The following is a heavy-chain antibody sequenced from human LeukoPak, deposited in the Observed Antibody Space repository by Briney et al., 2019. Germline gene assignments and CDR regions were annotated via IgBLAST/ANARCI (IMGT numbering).Heavy chain of an antibody. V-gene: IGHV3-7*01. CDR3: ARGGHRQKEF. CDR1: GFTFSNYW. Sequence: GGSLRLSCSASGFTFSNYWMTWVRQSLGKGLEWVAIIKHDGSDKYCVDSVKGRFTISRDNAKNSLYLQMSSLRAEDTAVYYCARGGHRQKEFWGQGTLVTVSS. CDR2: IKHDGSDK. J-gene: IGHJ4*02. D-gene: IGHD3-10*01.